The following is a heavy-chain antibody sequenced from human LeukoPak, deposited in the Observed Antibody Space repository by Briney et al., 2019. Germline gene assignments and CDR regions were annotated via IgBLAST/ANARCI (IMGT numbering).Heavy chain of an antibody. Sequence: GGSLRLSCAASGLTFSSYGMHWVRQAPGKGLEWVAVIWYDGSNKYYVDSVKGRFTISRDNSKNTLYLQMNSLRAEDTAVYYCARNVLVSSGPSDYWGQGTLVTVSS. CDR2: IWYDGSNK. J-gene: IGHJ4*02. CDR3: ARNVLVSSGPSDY. V-gene: IGHV3-33*01. CDR1: GLTFSSYG. D-gene: IGHD3-22*01.